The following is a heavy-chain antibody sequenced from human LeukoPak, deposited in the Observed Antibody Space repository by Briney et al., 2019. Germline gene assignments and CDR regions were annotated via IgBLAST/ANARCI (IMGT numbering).Heavy chain of an antibody. CDR1: GGSISSHY. V-gene: IGHV4-59*11. CDR3: ASFWGSRFDY. J-gene: IGHJ4*02. D-gene: IGHD7-27*01. Sequence: PSETLSLTCTVSGGSISSHYWSWIRQPPGEGLEWIGYIYYSGSTNYNPSLKSRVTISVDTSKNQFSLKLSSVTAADTAVYYCASFWGSRFDYWGQGTLVTVSS. CDR2: IYYSGST.